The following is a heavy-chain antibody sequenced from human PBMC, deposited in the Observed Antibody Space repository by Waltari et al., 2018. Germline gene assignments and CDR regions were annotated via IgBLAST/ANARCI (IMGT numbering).Heavy chain of an antibody. CDR2: IYTSGST. Sequence: QVQLQESGPGLVKPSQTLSLTCTVPGGSISIGSYYWSWIRRPAGKGLEWIGRIYTSGSTNYNPSLKSRVTISVDTSKNQFSLKLSSVTAADTAVYYCARGSYGSGSGWFDPWGQGTLVTVSS. D-gene: IGHD3-10*01. V-gene: IGHV4-61*02. CDR3: ARGSYGSGSGWFDP. CDR1: GGSISIGSYY. J-gene: IGHJ5*02.